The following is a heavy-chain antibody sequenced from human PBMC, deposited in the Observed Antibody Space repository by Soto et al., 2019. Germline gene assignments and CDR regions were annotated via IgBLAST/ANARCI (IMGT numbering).Heavy chain of an antibody. CDR3: ARGIPRKVADKYYFDS. V-gene: IGHV4-34*01. CDR1: GGSFSGYY. Sequence: SETLSLTCAVYGGSFSGYYWNWIRQPPGKGLEWIGEINHSGTTNQNASLKSRVTISVDTSKNQFSLKLRSVTAADTAVYYCARGIPRKVADKYYFDSLGLGTLLTVST. J-gene: IGHJ4*02. D-gene: IGHD3-22*01. CDR2: INHSGTT.